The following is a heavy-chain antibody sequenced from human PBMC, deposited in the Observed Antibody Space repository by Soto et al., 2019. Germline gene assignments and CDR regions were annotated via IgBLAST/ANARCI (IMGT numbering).Heavy chain of an antibody. D-gene: IGHD4-17*01. CDR3: ARGATVTQYDY. Sequence: SETLSLTCTVSGVSVSSGSFYWAWIRQPPGKGLEWIGFGSYSGTTNYKPSLKSRVTISVDTSRSQISLKVSSLTAADTAVYYCARGATVTQYDYWGQGTLVTVS. CDR1: GVSVSSGSFY. CDR2: GSYSGTT. V-gene: IGHV4-61*01. J-gene: IGHJ4*02.